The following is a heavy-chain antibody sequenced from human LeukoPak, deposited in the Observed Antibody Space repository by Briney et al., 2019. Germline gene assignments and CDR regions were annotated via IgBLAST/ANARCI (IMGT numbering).Heavy chain of an antibody. CDR1: GGYFSGYY. V-gene: IGHV4-34*01. D-gene: IGHD2-2*01. Sequence: SETLSLTCAVYGGYFSGYYWSWIRQPPGKGLEWIGQINHSGSTNYNPSLKSRVTISVDTSKNQFSLKLSSVTAADTAVYYCARKSLGRYCSSTSCRGVRWFDPWGQGTLVTVSS. CDR2: INHSGST. CDR3: ARKSLGRYCSSTSCRGVRWFDP. J-gene: IGHJ5*02.